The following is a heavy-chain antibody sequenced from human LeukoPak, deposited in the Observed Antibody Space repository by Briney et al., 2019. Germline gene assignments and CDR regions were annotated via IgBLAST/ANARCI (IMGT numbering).Heavy chain of an antibody. D-gene: IGHD6-13*01. J-gene: IGHJ4*02. CDR2: IRYGGSYK. CDR3: AKDSSSWSFDY. CDR1: GFTFSSYA. Sequence: GGSLRLSCAASGFTFSSYAMHWVRQAPGKGLEWVAFIRYGGSYKYYADSVKGRFTISRDNSKNTLFLQMNSLRVEDTGVYYCAKDSSSWSFDYWGQGTLVTVSS. V-gene: IGHV3-30*02.